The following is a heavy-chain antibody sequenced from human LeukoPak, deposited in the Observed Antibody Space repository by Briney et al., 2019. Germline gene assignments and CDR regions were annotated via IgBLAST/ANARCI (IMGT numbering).Heavy chain of an antibody. J-gene: IGHJ4*02. Sequence: PSETLSLTCTVSGGSISSSSYYRGWIRQPPGKGLEWIGSIYYSGSTYYNPSLKSRVTISVDTSKNQFSLKLSSVTAADTAVYYCARQMRFLVPDYWGQGTLVTVSS. CDR1: GGSISSSSYY. CDR2: IYYSGST. V-gene: IGHV4-39*01. CDR3: ARQMRFLVPDY. D-gene: IGHD2-21*01.